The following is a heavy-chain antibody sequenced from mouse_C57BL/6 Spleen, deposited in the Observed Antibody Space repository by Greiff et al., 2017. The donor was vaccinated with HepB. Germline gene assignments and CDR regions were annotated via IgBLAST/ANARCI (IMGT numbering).Heavy chain of an antibody. CDR1: GYTFTSYW. CDR2: IYPSDSET. Sequence: VQGVESGAELVRPGSSVKLSCKASGYTFTSYWMDWVKQRPGQGLEWIGNIYPSDSETHYNQKFKDKATLTVDKSSSTAYMQLSSLTSEDSAVYYCASIRYAMDYWGQGTSVTVSS. D-gene: IGHD3-2*02. CDR3: ASIRYAMDY. V-gene: IGHV1-61*01. J-gene: IGHJ4*01.